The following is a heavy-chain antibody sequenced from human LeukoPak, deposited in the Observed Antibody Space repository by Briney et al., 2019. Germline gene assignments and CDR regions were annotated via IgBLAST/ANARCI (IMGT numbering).Heavy chain of an antibody. CDR3: ARDFLFRYQGFGEYDYYYGMDV. J-gene: IGHJ6*02. V-gene: IGHV1-3*01. CDR2: INAGNGNT. D-gene: IGHD3-10*01. Sequence: ASVKVSCKASGYTFTTYAMHWVRQAPGQRLEWMGWINAGNGNTKYSQKFQGRVTITRDTSASTAYMELSSLRSEDTAVYYCARDFLFRYQGFGEYDYYYGMDVWGQGTTVTVSS. CDR1: GYTFTTYA.